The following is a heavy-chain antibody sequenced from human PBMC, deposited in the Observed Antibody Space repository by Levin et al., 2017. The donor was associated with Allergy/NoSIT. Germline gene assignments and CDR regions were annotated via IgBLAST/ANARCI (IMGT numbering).Heavy chain of an antibody. J-gene: IGHJ5*02. CDR3: ATHSWDR. V-gene: IGHV3-23*01. CDR1: GFTFSSAD. Sequence: GGSLRLSCAASGFTFSSADMSWVRQAPGKGLEWVSAINGGRTFYADSVKGRFTISRDNSKNTLYLQLNSLRAEDTAVYYCATHSWDRWGQGTLVTVSS. CDR2: INGGRT.